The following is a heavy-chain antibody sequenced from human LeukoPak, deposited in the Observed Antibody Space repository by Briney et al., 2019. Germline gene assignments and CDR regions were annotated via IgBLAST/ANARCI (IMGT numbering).Heavy chain of an antibody. CDR3: ATAPPQHFDAFDI. Sequence: ASVKVSCKVSGYTLTELSMHWVRQAPGKGLEWMGGFDPEDGETIYAQKFQGRVTMTEDTSTDTAYMELSSMRSEDTAVYYCATAPPQHFDAFDIWGQGTMVTVSS. J-gene: IGHJ3*02. V-gene: IGHV1-24*01. CDR1: GYTLTELS. CDR2: FDPEDGET.